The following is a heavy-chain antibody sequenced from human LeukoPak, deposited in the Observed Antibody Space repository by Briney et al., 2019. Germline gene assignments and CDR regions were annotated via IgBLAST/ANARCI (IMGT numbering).Heavy chain of an antibody. CDR3: ARRPRAYRYMDV. CDR2: MYHSGST. Sequence: PSETLSLTCAVSGFSITSGYYWGWIRQPPGKGLEWIGSMYHSGSTYHNPSPKSRVTISADTSKNQFSLKLSSVSATDTAVYYCARRPRAYRYMDVWGKGTTVTVSS. CDR1: GFSITSGYY. J-gene: IGHJ6*03. V-gene: IGHV4-38-2*01. D-gene: IGHD2-2*01.